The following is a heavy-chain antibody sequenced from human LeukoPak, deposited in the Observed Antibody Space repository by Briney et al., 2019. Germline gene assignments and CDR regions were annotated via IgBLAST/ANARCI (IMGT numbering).Heavy chain of an antibody. D-gene: IGHD3-22*01. V-gene: IGHV3-21*01. Sequence: GGSLRLSCAASGFTFRSYSMTWVRQAPGKGLEWVSSISSSSSYLRYADSVKGRFIISRDSAKNSLYLQMNSLRAEDAAVYYCARDYYDSSAYYSASDYWGQGTLVTVSS. CDR2: ISSSSSYL. J-gene: IGHJ4*02. CDR1: GFTFRSYS. CDR3: ARDYYDSSAYYSASDY.